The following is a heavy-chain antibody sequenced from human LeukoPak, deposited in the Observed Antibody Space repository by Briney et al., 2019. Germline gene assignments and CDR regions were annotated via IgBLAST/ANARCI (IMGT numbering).Heavy chain of an antibody. D-gene: IGHD6-13*01. J-gene: IGHJ5*02. CDR2: MNPNSGNT. CDR3: ARARWYSSSWYSRFSYNWFDP. Sequence: ASVKVSCKASGYTFTGYYMHWVRQATGQGLEWMGWMNPNSGNTGYAQKFQGRVTMTRNTSISTAYMELSSLRSEDTAVYYCARARWYSSSWYSRFSYNWFDPWGQGTLVTVSS. CDR1: GYTFTGYY. V-gene: IGHV1-8*02.